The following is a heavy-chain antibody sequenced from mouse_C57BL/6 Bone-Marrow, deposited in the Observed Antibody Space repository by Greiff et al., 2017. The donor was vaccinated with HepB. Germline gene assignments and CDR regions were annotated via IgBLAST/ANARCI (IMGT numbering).Heavy chain of an antibody. CDR1: GFSFNTYA. CDR2: IRSKSNNYAT. J-gene: IGHJ1*03. V-gene: IGHV10-1*01. Sequence: EVQRVESGGGLVQPKGSLKLSCAASGFSFNTYAMNWVRQAPGKGLEWVARIRSKSNNYATYYADSVKDRFTISRDDSESMLYLQMNNLKTEDTAMYYCVRRRRGYFDVWGTGTTVTVSS. CDR3: VRRRRGYFDV.